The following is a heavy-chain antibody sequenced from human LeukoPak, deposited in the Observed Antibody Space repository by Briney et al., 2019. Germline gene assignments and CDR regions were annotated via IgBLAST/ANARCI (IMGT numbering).Heavy chain of an antibody. D-gene: IGHD6-13*01. CDR3: AREDFAGAEGMDV. J-gene: IGHJ6*04. V-gene: IGHV3-21*01. CDR1: GFTFSSYS. Sequence: GGSLRLSCAASGFTFSSYSMNWVRQAPGKGLEWVSSISSSSSYIYYADSVKGRLTISRDNAKNSLYLHMNTLKAEATAVYYCAREDFAGAEGMDVGGKGTTVTVSS. CDR2: ISSSSSYI.